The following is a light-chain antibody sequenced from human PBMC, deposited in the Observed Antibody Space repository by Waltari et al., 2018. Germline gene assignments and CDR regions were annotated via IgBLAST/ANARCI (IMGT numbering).Light chain of an antibody. Sequence: EIVMTQTPATLSVSPGESATLFCRASQSVTTNLAWYVQKPGQAPRILIYGETDRVTGGPARFTGGGYGREFTLTIRRLQSEDFSVSYCQQYEKWPRTFGQGTKVEIK. J-gene: IGKJ1*01. CDR1: QSVTTN. CDR3: QQYEKWPRT. V-gene: IGKV3-15*01. CDR2: GET.